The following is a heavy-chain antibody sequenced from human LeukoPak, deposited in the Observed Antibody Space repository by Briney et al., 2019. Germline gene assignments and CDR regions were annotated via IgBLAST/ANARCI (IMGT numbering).Heavy chain of an antibody. V-gene: IGHV4-4*09. CDR1: GGSISSYY. Sequence: SETLSLTCTVSGGSISSYYWSWIRQPPGKGLEWIGYIYTSGSTNYNPSLKSRVTISVDTSKNQFSLKLSSVTAADTAVYYCARKSITMVRGVHSGWFDPWGQGTLVTVSS. CDR2: IYTSGST. D-gene: IGHD3-10*01. J-gene: IGHJ5*02. CDR3: ARKSITMVRGVHSGWFDP.